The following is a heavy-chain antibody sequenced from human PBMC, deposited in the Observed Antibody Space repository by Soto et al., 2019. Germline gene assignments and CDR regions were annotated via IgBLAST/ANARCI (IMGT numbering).Heavy chain of an antibody. J-gene: IGHJ4*02. CDR3: AAIRLGELSSIDY. CDR1: GATFSNYA. D-gene: IGHD3-16*02. CDR2: IIPLFATA. V-gene: IGHV1-69*12. Sequence: QVQLVQSGTEVKKPGSSVKVSCTASGATFSNYAISWVRQAPGQGLEWMGGIIPLFATADYAQNFQSRVATTADESTRTASMELNSLTSEDTAVYYCAAIRLGELSSIDYWGQGTLVTVSS.